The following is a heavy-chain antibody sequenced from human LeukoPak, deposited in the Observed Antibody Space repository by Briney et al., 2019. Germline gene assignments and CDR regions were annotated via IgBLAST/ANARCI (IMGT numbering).Heavy chain of an antibody. V-gene: IGHV1-2*02. CDR3: ARGGGTAARPDFDY. J-gene: IGHJ4*02. CDR2: INPNSGGT. Sequence: ASVKVSCKASGYTFTGYYIHWVRQAPGQGLEWMGCINPNSGGTNSAQKFQGRVIMTWDTSISTAYMELTRLRSDDTAVYYCARGGGTAARPDFDYWGQGILVTVSS. CDR1: GYTFTGYY. D-gene: IGHD6-6*01.